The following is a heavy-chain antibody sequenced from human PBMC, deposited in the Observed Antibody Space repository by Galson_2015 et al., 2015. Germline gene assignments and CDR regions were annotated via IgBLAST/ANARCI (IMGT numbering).Heavy chain of an antibody. CDR2: INTNTGNP. CDR1: GGTFSSYA. CDR3: ARGRSGSHNEFDY. J-gene: IGHJ4*01. D-gene: IGHD3-3*01. Sequence: SVKVSCKASGGTFSSYAISWVRQAPGQGLEWMGGINTNTGNPTYAQGFTGRFVFSLDTSVSTAYLQISSLKAEDTAVYYCARGRSGSHNEFDYWGHGTLVTVSS. V-gene: IGHV7-4-1*02.